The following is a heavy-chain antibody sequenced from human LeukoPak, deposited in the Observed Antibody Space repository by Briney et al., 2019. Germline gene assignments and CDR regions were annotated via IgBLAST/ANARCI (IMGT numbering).Heavy chain of an antibody. CDR1: GGSISSYY. V-gene: IGHV4-59*08. Sequence: SETLSLTCTVSGGSISSYYWSWIRQPPGKGLEWIGYIYYSGSTNYNPSLKSRVTISVDTSKNQFSLKLSSVTAADTAVYYCARHPSSYSGSYWGYFQHWGQGTLVTVSS. CDR3: ARHPSSYSGSYWGYFQH. J-gene: IGHJ1*01. D-gene: IGHD1-26*01. CDR2: IYYSGST.